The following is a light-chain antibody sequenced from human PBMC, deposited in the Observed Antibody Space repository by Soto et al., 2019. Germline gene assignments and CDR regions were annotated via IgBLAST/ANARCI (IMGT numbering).Light chain of an antibody. CDR2: AAS. Sequence: DIQMTQSPYSLSASVGDRVTITCRASQSISNYLNWYQQKPGKAPRLLIHAASSLQSGVPSRFSGSGSGTDFTLTISSLQPEDFAIYYCQQYNNWLTFGGGTKVEIK. J-gene: IGKJ4*01. CDR3: QQYNNWLT. V-gene: IGKV1-39*01. CDR1: QSISNY.